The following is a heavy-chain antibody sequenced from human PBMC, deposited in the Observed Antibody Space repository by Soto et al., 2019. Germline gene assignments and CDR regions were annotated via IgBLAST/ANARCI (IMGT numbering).Heavy chain of an antibody. V-gene: IGHV3-33*01. J-gene: IGHJ4*02. CDR2: ILNDGSAQ. D-gene: IGHD4-17*01. CDR3: ARDDDYLDNGLGY. CDR1: GFSFSRHG. Sequence: QVQLVESGGGVVQPGRSLRLTCAATGFSFSRHGMHWVRQAPGKGLEWLAVILNDGSAQEYADSVKGRFTISRDNSKNTLYLQMNNRRAEETSVYDCARDDDYLDNGLGYWGQGILVTVSS.